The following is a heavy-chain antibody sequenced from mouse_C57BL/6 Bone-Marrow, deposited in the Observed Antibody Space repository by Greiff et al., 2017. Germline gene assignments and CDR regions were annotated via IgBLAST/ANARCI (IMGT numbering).Heavy chain of an antibody. CDR2: IDPSDSYT. V-gene: IGHV1-59*01. Sequence: VQLQQSGAELVRPGTSVKLSCKASGYTFTSYWMHWVKQRPGQGLEWIGVIDPSDSYTNYNQKFKGKATLTVDTSSSTAYMQLSSLTSEDSAVYYCARGDSDYWGQGTTLTVSS. CDR1: GYTFTSYW. CDR3: ARGDSDY. J-gene: IGHJ2*01.